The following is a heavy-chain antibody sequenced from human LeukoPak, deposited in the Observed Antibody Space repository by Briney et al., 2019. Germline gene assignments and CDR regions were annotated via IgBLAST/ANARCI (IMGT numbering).Heavy chain of an antibody. CDR1: GFTFDGYG. J-gene: IGHJ4*02. CDR2: ISWNSASV. Sequence: GRSLRLSCEASGFTFDGYGMHWVRQAPGKGLEWVSTISWNSASVGYVDSVKGRFTISRDNAKKTLYLQMNSLRPEDTALYYCAKDYGYSSSWYDYWGQGTLVTVSS. V-gene: IGHV3-9*01. CDR3: AKDYGYSSSWYDY. D-gene: IGHD6-13*01.